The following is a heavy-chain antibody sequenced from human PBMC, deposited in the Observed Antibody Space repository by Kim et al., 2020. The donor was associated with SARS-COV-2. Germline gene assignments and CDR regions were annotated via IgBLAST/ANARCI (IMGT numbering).Heavy chain of an antibody. Sequence: SETLSLTCTVSGGSISSSSYYWGWIRQPPGKGLEWIGSIYYSGSTYYNPSLKSRVTISVDTSKNQFSLKLSSVTAADTAVYYCARRAAAAAGPYYFDYWGQGTLVTVSS. CDR1: GGSISSSSYY. J-gene: IGHJ4*02. V-gene: IGHV4-39*01. CDR3: ARRAAAAAGPYYFDY. CDR2: IYYSGST. D-gene: IGHD6-13*01.